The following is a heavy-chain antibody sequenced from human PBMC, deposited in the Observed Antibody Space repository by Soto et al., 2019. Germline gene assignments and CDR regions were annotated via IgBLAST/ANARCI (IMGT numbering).Heavy chain of an antibody. Sequence: QVQLQESGPGLVKPSQTLSLTCTVSGGSISSGGYYWSWIRQHPGKGLEWIGYIYYSGSTYFNPSLKSRVTISVDTSKNPFSLKLSSVTAADTAVYYCARESATVTTGGDYYYGMDVWGQGTTVTVSS. V-gene: IGHV4-31*03. D-gene: IGHD4-17*01. CDR3: ARESATVTTGGDYYYGMDV. CDR2: IYYSGST. J-gene: IGHJ6*02. CDR1: GGSISSGGYY.